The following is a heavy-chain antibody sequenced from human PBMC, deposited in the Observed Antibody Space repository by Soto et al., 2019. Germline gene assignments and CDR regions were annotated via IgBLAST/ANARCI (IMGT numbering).Heavy chain of an antibody. CDR2: INSDGSST. V-gene: IGHV3-74*01. J-gene: IGHJ4*02. D-gene: IGHD4-17*01. CDR1: GFTFSSYW. CDR3: ARDPYGDPYYFDY. Sequence: GGSLRLSCAASGFTFSSYWMHWVRQAPGKGLVWVSRINSDGSSTSYADSVKGRFTISRDNAKNTLYLQMNSLRAEDTAVYYCARDPYGDPYYFDYWGQGTLVTSPQ.